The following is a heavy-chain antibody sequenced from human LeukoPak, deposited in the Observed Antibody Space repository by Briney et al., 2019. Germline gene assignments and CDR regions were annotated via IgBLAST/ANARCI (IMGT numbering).Heavy chain of an antibody. J-gene: IGHJ4*02. CDR2: IGSSSSPI. Sequence: GGSLRLSCAASGFTLSVYSINWVRQAPEKGLEWVSYIGSSSSPIYYADSVKGRFTISRDNAKNSLYLQMDSLRAEDTAVYYCARDQAYSFDYWGQGTLVTVSS. CDR1: GFTLSVYS. D-gene: IGHD4-11*01. CDR3: ARDQAYSFDY. V-gene: IGHV3-48*01.